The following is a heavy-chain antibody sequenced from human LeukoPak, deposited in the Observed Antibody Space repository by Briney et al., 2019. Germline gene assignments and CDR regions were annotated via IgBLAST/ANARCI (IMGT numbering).Heavy chain of an antibody. D-gene: IGHD2-2*01. Sequence: SVKVSCKASGGTFSSYAISWVRQAPGQGLEWMGGIIPIFGTANYAQKFQGRVTITTDESTSTAYMELSSLRSDDTAVYYCARGRPGFVVVPAAPRLDYWGQGTLVTVSS. CDR2: IIPIFGTA. CDR1: GGTFSSYA. J-gene: IGHJ4*02. V-gene: IGHV1-69*05. CDR3: ARGRPGFVVVPAAPRLDY.